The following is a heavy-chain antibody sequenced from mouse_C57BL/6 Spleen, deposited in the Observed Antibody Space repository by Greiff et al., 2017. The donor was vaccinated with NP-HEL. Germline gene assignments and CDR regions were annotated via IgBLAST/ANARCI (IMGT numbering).Heavy chain of an antibody. CDR3: VRQKVYGSSSYYFDY. J-gene: IGHJ2*01. D-gene: IGHD1-1*01. Sequence: EVQLVESGGGLVQPKGSLKLSCAASGFSFNTYAMNWVRQAPGKGLEWVARIRSKSNNYATYYADSVKDRFTISRDDSESMLYLQMNNLKTEDTAMYYCVRQKVYGSSSYYFDYWGQGTTLTVSS. CDR2: IRSKSNNYAT. CDR1: GFSFNTYA. V-gene: IGHV10-1*01.